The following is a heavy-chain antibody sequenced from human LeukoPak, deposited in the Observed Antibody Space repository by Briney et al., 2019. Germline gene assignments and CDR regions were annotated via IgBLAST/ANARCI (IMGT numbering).Heavy chain of an antibody. CDR3: AKSLNYYYDSSGSSKGGLDI. J-gene: IGHJ3*02. D-gene: IGHD3-22*01. CDR1: GFTFSSYG. Sequence: PGGSLRLSCAASGFTFSSYGMHWARQAPGKGLEWVAFIRYDGNNKYYADSVKGRFTISRDNSKNTLYLQMNSLRAEDTAVYYCAKSLNYYYDSSGSSKGGLDIWGQGTMVTVSS. V-gene: IGHV3-30*02. CDR2: IRYDGNNK.